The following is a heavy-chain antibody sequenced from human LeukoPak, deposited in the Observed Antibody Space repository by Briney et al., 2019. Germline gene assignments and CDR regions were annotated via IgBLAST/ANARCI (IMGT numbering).Heavy chain of an antibody. CDR2: ISSNGGST. J-gene: IGHJ6*03. Sequence: PGGSLRLSCAASRFTFSNYAMHWVRQAPGKGLEYVSAISSNGGSTYYANSVKGRFTISRDNSKNTLYLQMGSLRAEDMAVYYCARAPAHPDSTSAPLNYYYYYMDVWGKGTTVTVSS. CDR1: RFTFSNYA. CDR3: ARAPAHPDSTSAPLNYYYYYMDV. D-gene: IGHD6-6*01. V-gene: IGHV3-64*01.